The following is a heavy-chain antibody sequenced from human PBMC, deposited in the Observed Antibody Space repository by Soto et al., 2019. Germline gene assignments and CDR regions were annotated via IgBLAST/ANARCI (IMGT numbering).Heavy chain of an antibody. J-gene: IGHJ4*02. V-gene: IGHV3-23*01. Sequence: GGSLRLSCAASGFTFSSFAMSWVRQAPGRGLEWVSAISAGGGSTYYADSVKGRFTISRDNSRSTLYLQMNRLRAEDTAVYYCAKGDNLYYFDYWGQGTLVTVSS. CDR1: GFTFSSFA. CDR3: AKGDNLYYFDY. CDR2: ISAGGGST. D-gene: IGHD1-20*01.